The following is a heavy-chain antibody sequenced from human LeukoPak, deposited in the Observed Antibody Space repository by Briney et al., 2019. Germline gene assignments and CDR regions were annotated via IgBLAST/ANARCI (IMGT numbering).Heavy chain of an antibody. J-gene: IGHJ4*02. V-gene: IGHV3-23*01. CDR3: AKDRPNYYGSDSLYYRRSGDY. CDR2: TSRSGEIT. D-gene: IGHD3-22*01. Sequence: PGGSLRLSCAASGFTFSGYAMSWVRQATGKGLEWVSSTSRSGEITFYADSVKGRFTISRDNSKSTLYLQMNSLRAEDTAVYYCAKDRPNYYGSDSLYYRRSGDYWGQGTLVTVSS. CDR1: GFTFSGYA.